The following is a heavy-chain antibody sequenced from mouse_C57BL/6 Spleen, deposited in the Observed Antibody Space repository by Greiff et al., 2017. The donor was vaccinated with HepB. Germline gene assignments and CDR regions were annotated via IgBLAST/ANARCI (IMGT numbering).Heavy chain of an antibody. V-gene: IGHV14-2*01. CDR1: GFNIKDYY. Sequence: VQLKESGAELVKPGASVKLSCTASGFNIKDYYMHWVKQRTEQGLEWIGRIDPEDGETKYDPKFQGKATITADTSSNTAYLQLSSLTSEDTAVYYCAREPIYYYFDSWGQGTTLTVSS. D-gene: IGHD1-1*01. J-gene: IGHJ2*01. CDR3: AREPIYYYFDS. CDR2: IDPEDGET.